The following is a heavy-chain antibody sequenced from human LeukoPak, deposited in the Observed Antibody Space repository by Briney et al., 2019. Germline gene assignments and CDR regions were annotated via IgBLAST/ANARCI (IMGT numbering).Heavy chain of an antibody. CDR3: ARSDCRGMYCYVLDY. V-gene: IGHV3-23*01. D-gene: IGHD3-10*02. CDR1: GFMFNNHA. Sequence: PGGSLTLPRAASGFMFNNHAKSGLPHAPGEALEGVSAMNGGGDSTDYADSVKGRFTISRDISKSTLYLQMNSLRAEDTGTYYCARSDCRGMYCYVLDYWGQGTLVTVSS. CDR2: MNGGGDST. J-gene: IGHJ4*02.